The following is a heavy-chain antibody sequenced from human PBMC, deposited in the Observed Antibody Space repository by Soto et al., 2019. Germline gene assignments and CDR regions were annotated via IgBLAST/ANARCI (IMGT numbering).Heavy chain of an antibody. V-gene: IGHV4-59*08. CDR3: ARQAAAAGSYYYNGMDV. CDR1: GGSISSYY. D-gene: IGHD6-13*01. CDR2: IYYIGST. Sequence: SETLSLTCTVSGGSISSYYWSWIRQPPGKGLEWTGYIYYIGSTNYNPSLKSRVTISVDTSKNQFSLKLSSVTAADTAVYYCARQAAAAGSYYYNGMDVWGQGTTVTVSS. J-gene: IGHJ6*02.